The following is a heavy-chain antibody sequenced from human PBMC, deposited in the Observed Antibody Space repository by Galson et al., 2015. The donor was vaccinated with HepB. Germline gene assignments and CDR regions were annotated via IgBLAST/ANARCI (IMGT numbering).Heavy chain of an antibody. CDR2: IKEDGSES. CDR3: ATGVAAARGEYFQD. Sequence: SLRLSCAASGFTFGTYWMNWVRQAPGKGLEWVAIIKEDGSESHYMDSVKGRFTISRDNAKNSLNLQMNSLRAEDTAVYYCATGVAAARGEYFQDWGQGTLVTVSS. J-gene: IGHJ1*01. V-gene: IGHV3-7*03. D-gene: IGHD2-2*01. CDR1: GFTFGTYW.